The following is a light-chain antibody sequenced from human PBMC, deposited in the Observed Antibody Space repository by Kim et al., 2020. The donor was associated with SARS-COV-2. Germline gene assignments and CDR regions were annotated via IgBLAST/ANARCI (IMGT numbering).Light chain of an antibody. Sequence: AVGDRVTITCRASQGISNYLAWYQQKPGKVPKLLIYAASTLQSGVPSRFNGSGSGTDFTLTISSLQPEDVATYYCQKYNSAPIFTFGPGTKVDIK. CDR3: QKYNSAPIFT. CDR1: QGISNY. CDR2: AAS. J-gene: IGKJ3*01. V-gene: IGKV1-27*01.